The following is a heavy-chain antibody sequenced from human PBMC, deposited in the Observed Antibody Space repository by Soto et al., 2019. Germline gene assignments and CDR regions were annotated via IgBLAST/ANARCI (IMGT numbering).Heavy chain of an antibody. Sequence: QVQLVQSGAEVKKPGASVKVSCKTSGYTFTNNAIHWVRQAPGQSLEWLGWVNTFNGNTRYSQNFQGRVAITRDIYATTAFMELSSLRSEDTAMYYCARVTDYYDSSGYAREYYQHWGQGTLVTVSS. CDR1: GYTFTNNA. CDR3: ARVTDYYDSSGYAREYYQH. V-gene: IGHV1-3*04. CDR2: VNTFNGNT. J-gene: IGHJ1*01. D-gene: IGHD3-22*01.